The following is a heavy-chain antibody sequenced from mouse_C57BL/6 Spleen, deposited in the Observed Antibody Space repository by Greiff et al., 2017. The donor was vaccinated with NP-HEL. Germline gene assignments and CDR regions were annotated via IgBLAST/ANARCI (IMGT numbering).Heavy chain of an antibody. J-gene: IGHJ2*01. CDR1: GFTFSSYA. V-gene: IGHV5-4*01. D-gene: IGHD1-1*01. CDR3: ARGIYYGSSYEYFDY. CDR2: ISDGGSYT. Sequence: DVHLVESGGGLVKPGGSLKLSCAASGFTFSSYAMSWVRQTPEKRLEWVATISDGGSYTYYPDNVKGRFTISRDNAKNNLYLQMSHLKSEDTAMYYCARGIYYGSSYEYFDYWGQGTTLTVSS.